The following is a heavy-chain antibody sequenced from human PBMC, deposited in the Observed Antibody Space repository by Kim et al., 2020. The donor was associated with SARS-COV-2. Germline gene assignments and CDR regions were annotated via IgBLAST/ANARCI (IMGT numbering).Heavy chain of an antibody. V-gene: IGHV3-21*01. J-gene: IGHJ4*02. Sequence: GGSLRLSCAASGFTFSSYSMNWVRQAPGKGLEWVSSISSSSSYIYYADSVKGRFTISRDNAKNSLYLQMNSLRAEDTAVYYCARDFKGMGATKAFDYWGQGTLVTVSS. CDR1: GFTFSSYS. D-gene: IGHD1-26*01. CDR3: ARDFKGMGATKAFDY. CDR2: ISSSSSYI.